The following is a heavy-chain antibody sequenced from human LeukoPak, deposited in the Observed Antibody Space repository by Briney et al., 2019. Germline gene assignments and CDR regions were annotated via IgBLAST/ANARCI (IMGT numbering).Heavy chain of an antibody. Sequence: AASVKVSCKASGGTFSSYAISWVRQAPGQGLEWMGGIIPIFGTANYAQKFQGRVTITADESTSTAYMELSSLRSEDTAVYYCAREWERLAFDLWGRGTLVTVSS. CDR1: GGTFSSYA. CDR3: AREWERLAFDL. CDR2: IIPIFGTA. D-gene: IGHD1-26*01. V-gene: IGHV1-69*13. J-gene: IGHJ2*01.